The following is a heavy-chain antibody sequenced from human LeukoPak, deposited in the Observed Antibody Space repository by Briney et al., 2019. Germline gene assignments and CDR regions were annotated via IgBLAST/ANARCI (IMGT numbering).Heavy chain of an antibody. CDR2: ISSSSSYI. J-gene: IGHJ4*02. V-gene: IGHV3-21*01. CDR3: ARDPLYGDYGESDY. D-gene: IGHD4-17*01. Sequence: GGSLRLSCAASGFTFSSYEMNWVRQAPGKGLEWVSSISSSSSYIYYADSVKGRFTISRDNAKNSLYLQMNSLRAEDTAVYYCARDPLYGDYGESDYWGQGTLVTVSS. CDR1: GFTFSSYE.